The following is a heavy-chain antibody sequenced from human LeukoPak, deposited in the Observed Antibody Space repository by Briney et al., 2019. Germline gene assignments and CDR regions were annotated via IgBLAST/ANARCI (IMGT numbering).Heavy chain of an antibody. CDR2: IIPIFGTA. J-gene: IGHJ3*02. Sequence: ASVTVSCTASGGTFSIYAISWVRQAPGQGLEWMGGIIPIFGTANYAQKFQGRVTITADESMSTAYMELSSLRSEDTAVYYCAREPPDTAIWDHAFDIRGQGTMVTVSS. D-gene: IGHD5-18*01. CDR1: GGTFSIYA. V-gene: IGHV1-69*13. CDR3: AREPPDTAIWDHAFDI.